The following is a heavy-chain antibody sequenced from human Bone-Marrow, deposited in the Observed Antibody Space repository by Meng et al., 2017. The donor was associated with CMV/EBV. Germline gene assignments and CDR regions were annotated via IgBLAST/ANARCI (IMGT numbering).Heavy chain of an antibody. V-gene: IGHV3-13*01. Sequence: GESLKISCAASGFTFSSYDMHWVRQVTGKGLEWVSGVGTEDDAYYRDSVKGRFTISRENGMNSMYLQMDSLTVGDTAIYYCARGSGVNMFRGAIGCFDSWGLGTLVTVSS. D-gene: IGHD3-10*01. CDR1: GFTFSSYD. CDR2: VGTEDDA. J-gene: IGHJ4*02. CDR3: ARGSGVNMFRGAIGCFDS.